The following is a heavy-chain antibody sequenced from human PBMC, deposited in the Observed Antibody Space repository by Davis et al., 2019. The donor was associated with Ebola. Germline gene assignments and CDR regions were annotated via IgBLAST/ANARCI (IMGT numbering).Heavy chain of an antibody. Sequence: VKVSCKASGYTFTSYGISWVRQAPGQGLEWMGWISAYNGNTNYAQKLQGRVTMTTDTSTSTAYMELRSLRSDDTAVYYCARVGGVQLWATYYYYGMDVWGQGTTVTVSS. J-gene: IGHJ6*02. CDR3: ARVGGVQLWATYYYYGMDV. D-gene: IGHD5-18*01. CDR1: GYTFTSYG. V-gene: IGHV1-18*01. CDR2: ISAYNGNT.